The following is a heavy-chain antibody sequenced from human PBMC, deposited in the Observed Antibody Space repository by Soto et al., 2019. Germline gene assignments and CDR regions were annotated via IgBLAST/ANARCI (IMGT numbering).Heavy chain of an antibody. CDR3: AKFNQTLGYCSSTSCYAYYYGMDV. V-gene: IGHV3-23*01. CDR2: ISGSGGST. CDR1: GFTFSSYA. Sequence: GGSLRLSCAASGFTFSSYAMSWVRQAPGKGLEWVSAISGSGGSTYYADSVKGRFTISRDNSMNTLYLQMNSLRAEDTAVYYCAKFNQTLGYCSSTSCYAYYYGMDVWGQGTPVTVSS. J-gene: IGHJ6*02. D-gene: IGHD2-2*01.